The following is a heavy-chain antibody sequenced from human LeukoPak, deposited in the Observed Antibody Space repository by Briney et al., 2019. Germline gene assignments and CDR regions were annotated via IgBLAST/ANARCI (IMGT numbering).Heavy chain of an antibody. CDR1: GYTFTSYY. CDR2: INPSGGST. V-gene: IGHV1-46*01. Sequence: PGASVKVSCTASGYTFTSYYMHWVRQAPGQGLEWMGIINPSGGSTSYAQKFQGRVTMTRDTSTSTVYMELSSLRSEDTAVYYCASEEQLVNHLDYYYYYMDVWGKGTTVTVSS. J-gene: IGHJ6*03. D-gene: IGHD6-6*01. CDR3: ASEEQLVNHLDYYYYYMDV.